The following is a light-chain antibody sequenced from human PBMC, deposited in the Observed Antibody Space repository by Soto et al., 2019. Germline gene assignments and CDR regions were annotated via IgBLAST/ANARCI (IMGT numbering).Light chain of an antibody. Sequence: DIQMTQSPSSLSASVGDRVTITCRASQSISSYLTWYQQKPGKAPKLLIYAASSLESGVPSRFSGSRSGTDFTLPISSLQPEDFATYYCQQSYSTLWTFGQGTKVEIK. V-gene: IGKV1-39*01. CDR2: AAS. J-gene: IGKJ1*01. CDR1: QSISSY. CDR3: QQSYSTLWT.